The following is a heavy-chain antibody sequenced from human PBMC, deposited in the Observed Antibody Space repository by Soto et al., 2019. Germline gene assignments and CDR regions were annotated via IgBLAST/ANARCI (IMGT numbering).Heavy chain of an antibody. V-gene: IGHV3-72*01. J-gene: IGHJ5*01. D-gene: IGHD3-3*01. CDR2: GTNKANSYKT. Sequence: EVQLVESGGALVQPGGSLRLSCAVSGFIFSDQYIDWVRQAPGRGLEWVGRGTNKANSYKTEYAASVKGRFTISRDDTKDSLYLQMNSLKSEDTAVYFCGILPGRTYYTSSWGQGTLVTVSS. CDR3: GILPGRTYYTSS. CDR1: GFIFSDQY.